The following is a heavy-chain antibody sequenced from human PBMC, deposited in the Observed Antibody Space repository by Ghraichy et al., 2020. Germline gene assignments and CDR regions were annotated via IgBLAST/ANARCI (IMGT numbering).Heavy chain of an antibody. Sequence: GESLNISCAASGFTFSSYGMHWVRQAPGKGLEWVAVISYDGSNKYYADSVKGRFTISRDNSKNTLYLQMNSLRAEDTAVYYCAKGSVRFLEWLHGTGDYFDYWGQGTLVTVSS. J-gene: IGHJ4*02. CDR2: ISYDGSNK. V-gene: IGHV3-30*18. CDR3: AKGSVRFLEWLHGTGDYFDY. CDR1: GFTFSSYG. D-gene: IGHD3-3*01.